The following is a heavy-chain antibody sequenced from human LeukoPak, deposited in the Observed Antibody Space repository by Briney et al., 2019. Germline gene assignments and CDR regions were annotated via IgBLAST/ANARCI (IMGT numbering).Heavy chain of an antibody. D-gene: IGHD3-22*01. J-gene: IGHJ4*02. Sequence: GXSLRLSCAASGFTFSIYAMSWVRQAPGRGLEWVSSITGNGAGTFYTDSVKGRFTIYRDNCKNSMLLQMNSLRAEDTAIYYCAKDRPNYYDSSGHYYRRNGDYWGQGTLVTVSS. V-gene: IGHV3-23*01. CDR3: AKDRPNYYDSSGHYYRRNGDY. CDR1: GFTFSIYA. CDR2: ITGNGAGT.